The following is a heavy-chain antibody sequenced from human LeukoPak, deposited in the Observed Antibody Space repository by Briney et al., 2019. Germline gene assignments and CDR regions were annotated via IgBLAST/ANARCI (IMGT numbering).Heavy chain of an antibody. J-gene: IGHJ6*02. CDR3: ARDLFLVPAAIQADYYYYGMDV. CDR2: IIPILGIA. D-gene: IGHD2-2*01. Sequence: SVKVSCKASGGTFSSYAISWVRQAPGQGLEWMGRIIPILGIANYAQKFQGRVTITADKSTSTAYMELSSLRSEDTAVYYCARDLFLVPAAIQADYYYYGMDVWGQGTTVTVSS. CDR1: GGTFSSYA. V-gene: IGHV1-69*04.